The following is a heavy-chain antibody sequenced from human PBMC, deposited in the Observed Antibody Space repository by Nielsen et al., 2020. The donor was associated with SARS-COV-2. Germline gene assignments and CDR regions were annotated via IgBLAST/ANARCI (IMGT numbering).Heavy chain of an antibody. J-gene: IGHJ4*02. D-gene: IGHD1-26*01. CDR3: ARAGRGSYNLDY. CDR1: GFTFSSYD. V-gene: IGHV3-13*04. Sequence: GESLKISCAASGFTFSSYDMHWVRQATGKGLEWVSAIGTAGDTYYPGSVKGRFTISRENAKNSLYLQMNSLRAGDTAVYYCARAGRGSYNLDYWGQGTLVTVSS. CDR2: IGTAGDT.